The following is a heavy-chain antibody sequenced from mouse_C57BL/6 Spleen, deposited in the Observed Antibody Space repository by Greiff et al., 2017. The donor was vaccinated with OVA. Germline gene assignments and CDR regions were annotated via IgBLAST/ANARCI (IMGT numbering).Heavy chain of an antibody. J-gene: IGHJ1*03. D-gene: IGHD2-10*01. V-gene: IGHV1-15*01. CDR1: GYTFTDYE. Sequence: QVQLQQSGAELVRPGASVTLSCKASGYTFTDYEMHWVKQTPVHGLEWIGAIDPETGGTAYNQKFKGKAILTADKSSSTAYMELRSLTSEDSAVDYCTRQDSYSYWYFDVWGTGTTVTVSA. CDR3: TRQDSYSYWYFDV. CDR2: IDPETGGT.